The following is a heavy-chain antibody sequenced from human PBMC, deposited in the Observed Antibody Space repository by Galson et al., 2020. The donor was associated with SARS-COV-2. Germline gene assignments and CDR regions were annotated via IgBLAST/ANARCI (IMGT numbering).Heavy chain of an antibody. D-gene: IGHD1-26*01. V-gene: IGHV3-23*01. CDR1: GFTFSNYA. Sequence: GGSLRLSCAASGFTFSNYAMSWVRQAPGKGPEWVSGISGGGTTTYYADPMKGRFTISRDNPKNTVYLQMNSLRAEDTAVYYCAKGLPSGSDSHYVHYGGQGALVTVAS. CDR2: ISGGGTTT. CDR3: AKGLPSGSDSHYVHY. J-gene: IGHJ4*02.